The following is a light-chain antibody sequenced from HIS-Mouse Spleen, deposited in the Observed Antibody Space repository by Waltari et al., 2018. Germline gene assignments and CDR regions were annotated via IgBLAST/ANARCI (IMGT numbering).Light chain of an antibody. Sequence: EIVLTQSPAPLSLSPGERATLSYRASQSVSSYLAWYQQKPGQAPRLLIYDASNRATGIPARFSGSGSGTDFTLTISSLEPEDFAVYYCQQRSNWYTFGQGTKLEIK. J-gene: IGKJ2*01. CDR1: QSVSSY. V-gene: IGKV3-11*01. CDR3: QQRSNWYT. CDR2: DAS.